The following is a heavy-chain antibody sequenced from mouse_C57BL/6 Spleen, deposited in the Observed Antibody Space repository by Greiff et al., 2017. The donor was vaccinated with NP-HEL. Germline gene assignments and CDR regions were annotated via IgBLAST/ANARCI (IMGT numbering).Heavy chain of an antibody. Sequence: ESGPGLVKPSQSLSLTCSVTGYSITSGYYWNWIRQFPGNKLEWMGYISYDGSNKYNPSLKNRISITRDTSKNHFFLKLNSLTTEDTATYYCASGDYYGSRYGGNYFDYWGQGTTLTVSS. J-gene: IGHJ2*01. V-gene: IGHV3-6*01. CDR1: GYSITSGYY. CDR2: ISYDGSN. D-gene: IGHD1-1*01. CDR3: ASGDYYGSRYGGNYFDY.